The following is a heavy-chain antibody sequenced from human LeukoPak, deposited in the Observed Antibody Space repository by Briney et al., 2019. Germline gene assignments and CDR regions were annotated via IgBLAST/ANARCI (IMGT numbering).Heavy chain of an antibody. CDR1: GGSISSSNW. CDR3: ASFQSSGYYYVSAKFDY. Sequence: SETLSLTCAVSGGSISSSNWWSWVRQPPGKGLEWIGSIYYSGSTYYNPSLKSRVTISVDTSKNQFSLKLSSVTAANTAVYYCASFQSSGYYYVSAKFDYWGQGTLVTVSS. CDR2: IYYSGST. V-gene: IGHV4-4*02. D-gene: IGHD3-22*01. J-gene: IGHJ4*02.